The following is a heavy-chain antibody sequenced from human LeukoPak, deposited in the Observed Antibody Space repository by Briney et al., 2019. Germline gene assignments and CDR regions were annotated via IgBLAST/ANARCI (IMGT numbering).Heavy chain of an antibody. J-gene: IGHJ4*02. CDR1: GGSISSGGYS. V-gene: IGHV4-30-2*01. CDR2: IYHSGST. CDR3: ARVRITMVRGVIIN. D-gene: IGHD3-10*01. Sequence: SQTLSLTCAVSGGSISSGGYSWSWIRQPPGRGLVWIGYIYHSGSTYYNPSLKSRVTISVDRSKNQFSLKLSSVTAADTAVYYCARVRITMVRGVIINWGQGTLVTVSS.